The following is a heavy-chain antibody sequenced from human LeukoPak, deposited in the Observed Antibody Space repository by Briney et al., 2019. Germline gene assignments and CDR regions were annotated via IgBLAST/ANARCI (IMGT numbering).Heavy chain of an antibody. V-gene: IGHV4-30-4*08. D-gene: IGHD3-22*01. CDR1: GGSISSGDYY. Sequence: SQTLSLTCTVSGGSISSGDYYWSWIRQPPGKGLEWIGYIYYSGSTYYNPSLKSRATISVDTSKNQFSLKLSSVTAADTAVYYCARDTTDDSSGYSIFDYWGQGTLVTVSS. J-gene: IGHJ4*02. CDR3: ARDTTDDSSGYSIFDY. CDR2: IYYSGST.